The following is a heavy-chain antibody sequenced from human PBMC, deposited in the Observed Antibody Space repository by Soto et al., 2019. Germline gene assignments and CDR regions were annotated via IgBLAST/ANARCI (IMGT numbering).Heavy chain of an antibody. V-gene: IGHV3-23*01. CDR2: ISGSGGST. Sequence: EVQLLESGGGLVQPGGSLRLSCAASGFTFTTYAMTWVRQAPGKGLEWVSAISGSGGSTYYADSVKGRFTISRDNSKNTLYLQMNSLRAEDTAVYCCAKNSNTSFRSSSHWGQGTLVTVSS. D-gene: IGHD6-6*01. CDR1: GFTFTTYA. CDR3: AKNSNTSFRSSSH. J-gene: IGHJ4*02.